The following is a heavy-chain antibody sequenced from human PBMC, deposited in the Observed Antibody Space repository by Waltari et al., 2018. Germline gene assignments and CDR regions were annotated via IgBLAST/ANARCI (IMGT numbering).Heavy chain of an antibody. CDR1: GGSIGNYY. D-gene: IGHD3-10*01. CDR2: IYIGGST. CDR3: ARDSESFDY. Sequence: QVQLQESGPGLVKTSETVSLTCTVSGGSIGNYYWSWIRQPAGKGLEWIGRIYIGGSTNYNPSLTGRVSMSLDASKNQFSLKLTSVTAADTAVYYCARDSESFDYWGQGTLVTVSS. V-gene: IGHV4-4*07. J-gene: IGHJ4*02.